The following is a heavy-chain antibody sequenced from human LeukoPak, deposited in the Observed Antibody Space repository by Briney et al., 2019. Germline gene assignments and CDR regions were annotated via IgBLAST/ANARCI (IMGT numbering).Heavy chain of an antibody. Sequence: GASVKVSCKASGYTFTGYYMHWVRQAPGQGLERMGWINPNSGGTNYAQKFQGRVTMTRDTSISTAYMELSRLRSDDTAVYYCVREYCSSGSYYSRVSYYYSYYMDVWGTGTTVTVSS. CDR3: VREYCSSGSYYSRVSYYYSYYMDV. D-gene: IGHD2-15*01. J-gene: IGHJ6*03. V-gene: IGHV1-2*02. CDR1: GYTFTGYY. CDR2: INPNSGGT.